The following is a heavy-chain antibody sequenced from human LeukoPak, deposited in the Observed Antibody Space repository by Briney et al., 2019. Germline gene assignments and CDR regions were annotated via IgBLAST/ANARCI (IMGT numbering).Heavy chain of an antibody. Sequence: GGSLRLSCAASGFTFSGYSMIWVRQAPGRGLEWLSYISSSSGTISYADSVKGRFTISRDNAQNSLYLLMNSLRDEDTAVYYCARGVATIPNWFDPWGQGTLVTASS. J-gene: IGHJ5*02. CDR2: ISSSSGTI. CDR1: GFTFSGYS. V-gene: IGHV3-48*02. CDR3: ARGVATIPNWFDP. D-gene: IGHD5-12*01.